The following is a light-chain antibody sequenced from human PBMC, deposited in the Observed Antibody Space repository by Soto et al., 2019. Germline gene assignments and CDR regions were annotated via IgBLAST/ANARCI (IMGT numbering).Light chain of an antibody. J-gene: IGKJ2*02. Sequence: DIQMTQSPSTLSASVGDRVTITFRASQSISSLLAWYQQKPGQAPKLLIYDASSLESGVPSRFSGSGSGTEFFFTISSLQTDDFSTYYCQQYNSYSGTFGQGTKLEIK. CDR2: DAS. V-gene: IGKV1-5*01. CDR3: QQYNSYSGT. CDR1: QSISSL.